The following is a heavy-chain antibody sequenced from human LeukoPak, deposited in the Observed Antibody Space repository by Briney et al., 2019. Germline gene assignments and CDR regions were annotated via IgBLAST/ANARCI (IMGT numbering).Heavy chain of an antibody. J-gene: IGHJ5*02. D-gene: IGHD5-24*01. CDR3: ARHRRHGYCYGDACALSFGCAP. CDR1: GGSTNDPSYY. V-gene: IGHV4-39*01. Sequence: SETLSLTCTVFGGSTNDPSYYWGWIPQSPGRSLEWIGSLFYDGTTYSNTSLTSRVTISMEKYHNHFSPNLKPVTATDTPLYLCARHRRHGYCYGDACALSFGCAPWGQETLVPVPS. CDR2: LFYDGTT.